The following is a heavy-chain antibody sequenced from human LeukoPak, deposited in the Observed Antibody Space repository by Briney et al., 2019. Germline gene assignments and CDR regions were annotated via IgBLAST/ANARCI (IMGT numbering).Heavy chain of an antibody. CDR3: ARGPYELDSSGYYYVRYFDY. CDR2: INPNSGGT. D-gene: IGHD3-22*01. V-gene: IGHV1-2*02. J-gene: IGHJ4*02. Sequence: ASVKVSCKASGYTFSGYFMHWVRQAPGQGLEWMGWINPNSGGTNYAQKFQGRVTMTRDTSISTAYMELNRLTSDATAVYYCARGPYELDSSGYYYVRYFDYWGQGTLVTVSS. CDR1: GYTFSGYF.